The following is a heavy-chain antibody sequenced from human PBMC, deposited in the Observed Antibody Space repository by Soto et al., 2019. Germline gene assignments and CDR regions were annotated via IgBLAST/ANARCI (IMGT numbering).Heavy chain of an antibody. D-gene: IGHD2-15*01. CDR3: VSSYCRGGSCGPSYYYGMDV. V-gene: IGHV4-30-2*01. CDR2: IYHSGST. J-gene: IGHJ6*02. CDR1: GGSISSGGYS. Sequence: PSETLSLTCAVSGGSISSGGYSWSWIRQPPGKGLEWIGYIYHSGSTYYNPSLKSRVTISVDRSKNQFSLKLSSVTAADTAVYFCVSSYCRGGSCGPSYYYGMDVWGQVTTVTVS.